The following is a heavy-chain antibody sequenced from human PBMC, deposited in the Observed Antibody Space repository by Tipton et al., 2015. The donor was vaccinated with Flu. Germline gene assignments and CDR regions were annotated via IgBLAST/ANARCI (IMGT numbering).Heavy chain of an antibody. Sequence: LRLSCTVSGGSISSDYWSWIRQPAGKGLEWIGRIYTSGSTSYNPSLKSRVTISVDTSKNQFSLKLSSVTAADTAVYYCARDRVGDYSGFDPWGQGTLVTVSS. CDR1: GGSISSDY. CDR2: IYTSGST. D-gene: IGHD4-17*01. CDR3: ARDRVGDYSGFDP. V-gene: IGHV4-4*07. J-gene: IGHJ5*02.